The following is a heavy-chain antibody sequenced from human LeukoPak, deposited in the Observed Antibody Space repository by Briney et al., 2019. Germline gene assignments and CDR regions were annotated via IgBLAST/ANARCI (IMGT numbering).Heavy chain of an antibody. J-gene: IGHJ5*02. CDR1: GGSTSSADYY. Sequence: SETLSLTCTVSGGSTSSADYYWTWIRQPPGKGLEWIGYISHTGGTYYNSSLLSRVTISVDMSKNQFSLRLTSVTAADTAVYYCARRVVDTAFTWANWFDPWGQGTLVTVSS. D-gene: IGHD5-18*01. CDR2: ISHTGGT. CDR3: ARRVVDTAFTWANWFDP. V-gene: IGHV4-30-2*01.